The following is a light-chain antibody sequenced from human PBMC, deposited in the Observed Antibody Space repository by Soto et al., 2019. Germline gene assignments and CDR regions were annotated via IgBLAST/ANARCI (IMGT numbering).Light chain of an antibody. Sequence: QSALTQPASVSGSPGQSITISCTGTSSDVGSYNLVSWYQQHPGKAPKLMIYEGSKRPSGVSNRFSGSRSGNTASLTISGLVDEEEADYYSSSYARSGTVVFGTGTKLTVL. CDR3: SSYARSGTVV. V-gene: IGLV2-23*01. J-gene: IGLJ1*01. CDR1: SSDVGSYNL. CDR2: EGS.